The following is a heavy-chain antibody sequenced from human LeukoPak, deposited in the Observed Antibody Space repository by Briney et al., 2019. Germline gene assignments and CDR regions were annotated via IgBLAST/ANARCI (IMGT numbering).Heavy chain of an antibody. CDR2: MNPNSGNT. Sequence: ASVKVSCKASGYTFTSYDINWVRQATGQGLEWMGWMNPNSGNTGYAQKFQGRVTITRNTSISTAYMELSSLRSEDTAVYYCARRAVAYKYSYYMDVWGKGTAVTVSS. D-gene: IGHD6-19*01. CDR3: ARRAVAYKYSYYMDV. CDR1: GYTFTSYD. V-gene: IGHV1-8*03. J-gene: IGHJ6*03.